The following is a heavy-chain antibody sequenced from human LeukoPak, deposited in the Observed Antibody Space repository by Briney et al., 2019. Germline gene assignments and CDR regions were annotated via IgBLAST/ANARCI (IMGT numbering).Heavy chain of an antibody. V-gene: IGHV1-18*01. J-gene: IGHJ4*02. CDR2: ISGYNGDT. Sequence: ASVMVSCKASGFPFTHHGITWVRQAPGQGLEWMGWISGYNGDTNYAQKFQGRVTLTTDTSTSTAYMELRSLRSDDTAVYYCARDPTNTSGRYAYFDYWGQGTLVTVSS. CDR3: ARDPTNTSGRYAYFDY. D-gene: IGHD6-19*01. CDR1: GFPFTHHG.